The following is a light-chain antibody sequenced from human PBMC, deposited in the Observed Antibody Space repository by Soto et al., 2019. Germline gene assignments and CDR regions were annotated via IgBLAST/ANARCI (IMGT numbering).Light chain of an antibody. V-gene: IGLV2-14*01. CDR2: EVT. J-gene: IGLJ1*01. CDR3: SSYTSISTQV. CDR1: SSDVGDYDY. Sequence: QSALTQPASVSASPGQSITISCTGTSSDVGDYDYVSWYQQSPGKAPKLIIYEVTNRPSGVSNRFSGSKSGNTASLTISGLQAEDEADYYCSSYTSISTQVFGTGTKLTVL.